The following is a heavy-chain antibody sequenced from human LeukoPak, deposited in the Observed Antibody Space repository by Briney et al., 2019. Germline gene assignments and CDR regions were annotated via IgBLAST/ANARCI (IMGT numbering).Heavy chain of an antibody. V-gene: IGHV3-30*18. CDR1: GFTFSSYG. J-gene: IGHJ4*02. CDR2: ISYDGSNK. CDR3: AKENLVVAVYFDY. Sequence: GGSLRLSCAASGFTFSSYGMHWVRQAPGKGLEWVAVISYDGSNKYYADSVKGRFTISRDNSKNTLYLQMNSLRAEDTAVYYCAKENLVVAVYFDYWGQGTLVTVSS. D-gene: IGHD2-15*01.